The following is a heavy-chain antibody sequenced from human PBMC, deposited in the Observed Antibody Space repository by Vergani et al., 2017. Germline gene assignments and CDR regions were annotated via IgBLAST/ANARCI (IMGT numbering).Heavy chain of an antibody. D-gene: IGHD3-22*01. CDR1: GGSISSSSYY. V-gene: IGHV4-39*07. CDR3: ARDKYYYDSSGPTHFDY. Sequence: QLQLQESGPGLVKPSETLSLTCTVSGGSISSSSYYWGWIRQPPGKGLEWIGSIYYSGSTYYNPSLKSRVTISVDTSKNQFSLKLSSVTAADTAVYYCARDKYYYDSSGPTHFDYWGQGTLVTVSS. J-gene: IGHJ4*02. CDR2: IYYSGST.